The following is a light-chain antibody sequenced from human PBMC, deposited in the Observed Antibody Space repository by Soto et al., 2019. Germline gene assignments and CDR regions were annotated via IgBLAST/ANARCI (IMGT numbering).Light chain of an antibody. J-gene: IGKJ4*01. Sequence: DIQMTQSPSTLSASVGARVTITCRASQSISSCLAWYQQRPGKAPKLLIYEASIFESGVPSRFSGSGSGTEFTLTISNLQPEDFATYYCQQANSPPLTFGGGTKVDIK. CDR2: EAS. V-gene: IGKV1-5*03. CDR3: QQANSPPLT. CDR1: QSISSC.